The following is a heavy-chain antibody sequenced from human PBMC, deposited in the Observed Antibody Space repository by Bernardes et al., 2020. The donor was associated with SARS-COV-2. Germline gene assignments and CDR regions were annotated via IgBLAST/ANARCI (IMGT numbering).Heavy chain of an antibody. Sequence: ASVKVSCKASGYTFTEYSMHWVRQAPGQGLEWMGWINPSNGATTPAQKFQGWVTMTRDTSISTAYVELSRLTSDDTAVYYCATSIRTAGHDAFDIWGQGTVVTVSS. CDR3: ATSIRTAGHDAFDI. V-gene: IGHV1-2*04. CDR2: INPSNGAT. D-gene: IGHD6-13*01. J-gene: IGHJ3*02. CDR1: GYTFTEYS.